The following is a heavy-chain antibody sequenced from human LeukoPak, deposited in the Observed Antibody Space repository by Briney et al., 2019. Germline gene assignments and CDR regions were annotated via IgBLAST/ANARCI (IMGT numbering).Heavy chain of an antibody. CDR2: INPHSGGT. D-gene: IGHD1-26*01. V-gene: IGHV1-2*02. Sequence: ASVKVSCKASGYTFTGYYMHWVRQAPGQGLEWMGWINPHSGGTKNAQKFQGRVTMTRDTSISTAYVELDRLRSDDTAVYYCARVFVGADAFDIWGPGTMVTVSS. J-gene: IGHJ3*02. CDR3: ARVFVGADAFDI. CDR1: GYTFTGYY.